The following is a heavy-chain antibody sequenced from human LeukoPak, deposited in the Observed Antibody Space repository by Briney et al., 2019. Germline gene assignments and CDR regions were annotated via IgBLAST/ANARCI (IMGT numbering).Heavy chain of an antibody. J-gene: IGHJ4*02. CDR3: AKEDYYDSSGYFDY. Sequence: QAGGSLRLSCAASGFTFSSYAMSWVRQAPGKGPEWVSAISGSGGSTYYADSVKGRFTISRDNSKTTLYLQMDSLRAEDTAVYYCAKEDYYDSSGYFDYWGQGTLVTVSS. CDR1: GFTFSSYA. CDR2: ISGSGGST. D-gene: IGHD3-22*01. V-gene: IGHV3-23*01.